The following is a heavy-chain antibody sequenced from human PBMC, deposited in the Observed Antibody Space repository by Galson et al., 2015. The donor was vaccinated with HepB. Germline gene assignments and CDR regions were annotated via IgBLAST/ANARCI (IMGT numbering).Heavy chain of an antibody. CDR3: ARGGGIVGFKGRFDP. CDR1: GFTFSSYA. V-gene: IGHV3-30-3*01. CDR2: ISYDGSNK. D-gene: IGHD1-26*01. Sequence: SLRLSCAASGFTFSSYAMHWVRQAPGKGLEWVAVISYDGSNKYYADSVKGRFTISRDNSKNTLYLQMNSLRAEDTAVYYCARGGGIVGFKGRFDPWGQGTLVTVSS. J-gene: IGHJ5*02.